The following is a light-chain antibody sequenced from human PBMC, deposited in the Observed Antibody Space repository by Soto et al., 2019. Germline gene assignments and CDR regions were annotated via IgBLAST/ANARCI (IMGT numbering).Light chain of an antibody. Sequence: DIQMTQAPSSLSASVGDRGTITCRSSQTISSYLNWYQQKPGKAPKVLIYAASNLQSGVPSRFSGSGSGTDFALTISSLQPEDFATYYCQQGYSTPITFGQGTRLEIK. CDR1: QTISSY. CDR2: AAS. V-gene: IGKV1-39*01. CDR3: QQGYSTPIT. J-gene: IGKJ5*01.